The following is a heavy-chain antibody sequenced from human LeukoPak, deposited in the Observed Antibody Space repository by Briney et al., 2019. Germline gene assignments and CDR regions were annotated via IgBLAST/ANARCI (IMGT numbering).Heavy chain of an antibody. D-gene: IGHD2-2*01. CDR1: GGSISSSNW. J-gene: IGHJ4*02. Sequence: SETLSLTCAVSGGSISSSNWWSWVRQPPGKGLEWIGEIYHSGSTNYNPSLKSRVTISVDKSKNQFSLKLSSVTAADTAVYYCARVSGYWSSTSCRTLDYWGQGTLVTVSS. CDR3: ARVSGYWSSTSCRTLDY. V-gene: IGHV4-4*02. CDR2: IYHSGST.